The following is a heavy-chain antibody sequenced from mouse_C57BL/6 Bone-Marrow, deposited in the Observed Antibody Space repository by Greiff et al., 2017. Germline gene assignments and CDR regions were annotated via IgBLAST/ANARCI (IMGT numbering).Heavy chain of an antibody. CDR1: GFNIKDDY. Sequence: EVKLMESGAELVRPGASVKLSCTASGFNIKDDYMHWVKQRPEQGLEWIGWIDPENGDTEYASKFQGKATITADTSSNTAYLQLSSLTSEDTAVYYCTTETAQASFAYWGQGTLVTVSA. V-gene: IGHV14-4*01. CDR2: IDPENGDT. D-gene: IGHD3-2*02. CDR3: TTETAQASFAY. J-gene: IGHJ3*01.